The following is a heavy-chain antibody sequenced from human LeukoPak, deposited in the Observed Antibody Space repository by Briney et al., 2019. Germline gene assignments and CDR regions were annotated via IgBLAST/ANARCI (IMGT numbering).Heavy chain of an antibody. J-gene: IGHJ5*02. CDR3: ARDFRCSSTSCYEAWFDP. Sequence: SETLSLTCTVSGGSISSYYWSWIRQPAGKGLEWIGRIYTSGSTNYNPSLKSRVTMPVDTSKNQFSLKLSSVTAADTAVYYCARDFRCSSTSCYEAWFDPWGQGTLVTVSS. CDR1: GGSISSYY. CDR2: IYTSGST. V-gene: IGHV4-4*07. D-gene: IGHD2-2*01.